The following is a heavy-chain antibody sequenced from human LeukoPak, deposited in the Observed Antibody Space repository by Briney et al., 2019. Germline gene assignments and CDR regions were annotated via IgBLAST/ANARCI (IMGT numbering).Heavy chain of an antibody. Sequence: PGGSLRLSCAASGFTFSSFGIHWVRQAPGKGLEWVAFIRYDGSNKYYADSVKGRFTISRDNSKNTLYLQMNSLRAEDTAVYYCAKDVRFLEWSTFDYWGQGTLVTVSS. J-gene: IGHJ4*02. V-gene: IGHV3-30*02. CDR1: GFTFSSFG. D-gene: IGHD3-3*01. CDR2: IRYDGSNK. CDR3: AKDVRFLEWSTFDY.